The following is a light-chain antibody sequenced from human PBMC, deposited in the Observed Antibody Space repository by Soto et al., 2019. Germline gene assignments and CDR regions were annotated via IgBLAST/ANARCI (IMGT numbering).Light chain of an antibody. CDR2: DAS. V-gene: IGKV1-39*01. CDR3: QQTYMTPIT. CDR1: QDISNY. J-gene: IGKJ5*01. Sequence: PSSLSASVGDRVTITCQASQDISNYLNWYQQKPGKAPKLLIYDASNLETGIPSRFSGSGSGTDFTDFTLTISSLQPEDFATYYCQQTYMTPITFGQGTRLEI.